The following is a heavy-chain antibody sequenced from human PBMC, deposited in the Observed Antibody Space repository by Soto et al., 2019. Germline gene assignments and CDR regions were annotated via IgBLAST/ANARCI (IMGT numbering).Heavy chain of an antibody. D-gene: IGHD5-12*01. Sequence: SETLSLTCTVSGGSISSYYWSWIRQPPGKGLEWIGYIYYSGSTNYNPSLKSRVTISVDTSKNQFSLKLSSVTAADTAVYYCARGGYGFFEYWGQGTLVTVSS. CDR2: IYYSGST. CDR1: GGSISSYY. V-gene: IGHV4-59*08. J-gene: IGHJ4*02. CDR3: ARGGYGFFEY.